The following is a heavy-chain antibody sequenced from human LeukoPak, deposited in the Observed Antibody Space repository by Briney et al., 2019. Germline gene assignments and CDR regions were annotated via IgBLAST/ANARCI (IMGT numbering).Heavy chain of an antibody. CDR3: ARDQYSSSWYEGWFDP. D-gene: IGHD6-13*01. J-gene: IGHJ5*02. CDR2: ISYDGSNK. Sequence: GRSLRLSCAASGFTFSSYAMHWVRQAPGKGLEWVAVISYDGSNKYYADSVKGRFTIPRDNSKNTLYLQMNSLRAEDTAVYYCARDQYSSSWYEGWFDPWGQGTLVTVSA. CDR1: GFTFSSYA. V-gene: IGHV3-30*04.